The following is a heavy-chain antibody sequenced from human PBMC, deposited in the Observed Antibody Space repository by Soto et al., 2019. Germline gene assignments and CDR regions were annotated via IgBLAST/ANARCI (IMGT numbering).Heavy chain of an antibody. CDR1: GFTFSSHW. CDR2: IDEYGSTI. Sequence: EVQLVESGGGLVQPGGSLRLSCAASGFTFSSHWMHWVRQVPGKGLLWVSRIDEYGSTINYADSVKGRFTISRDNARNTLXXXXXXXXXXXXAXXXXXXXXXXXGAYWGPGTLVTVSS. D-gene: IGHD3-16*01. J-gene: IGHJ4*02. V-gene: IGHV3-74*01. CDR3: XXXXXXXGAY.